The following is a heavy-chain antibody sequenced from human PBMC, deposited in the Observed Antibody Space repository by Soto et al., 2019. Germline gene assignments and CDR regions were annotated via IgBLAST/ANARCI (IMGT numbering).Heavy chain of an antibody. CDR2: LVGNGGDR. D-gene: IGHD2-8*01. CDR3: AKDFIANNGVWEAFDM. J-gene: IGHJ3*02. V-gene: IGHV3-23*01. Sequence: GGSLRLSCAASGFSFSAYAMNWVRQAPGKGLQWVSGLVGNGGDRNYADSVRGRFTVSRDNSKNTLYLQMNNLRDEDTAVYYCAKDFIANNGVWEAFDMWGRGTEVTVS. CDR1: GFSFSAYA.